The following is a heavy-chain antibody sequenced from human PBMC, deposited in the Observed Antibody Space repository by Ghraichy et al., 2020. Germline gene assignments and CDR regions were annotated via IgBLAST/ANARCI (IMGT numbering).Heavy chain of an antibody. Sequence: GSLRLSCAASGFTFSSYAMNWVRQAPGKGLEWVSTISGSGGSTYYAGSVKGRFTISRDNSKNTLFLQMNSLRAEDTAVYYCARTGYSSSWSYGMDVWGQGTTVTVSS. CDR1: GFTFSSYA. V-gene: IGHV3-23*01. CDR3: ARTGYSSSWSYGMDV. D-gene: IGHD6-13*01. J-gene: IGHJ6*02. CDR2: ISGSGGST.